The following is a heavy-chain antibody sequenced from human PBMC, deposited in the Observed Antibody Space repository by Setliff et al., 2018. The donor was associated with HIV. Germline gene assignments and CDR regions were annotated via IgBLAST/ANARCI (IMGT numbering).Heavy chain of an antibody. CDR2: IYYSGGT. CDR3: ARDSEPGIAVAGTRFYAFDI. CDR1: GGSISSGGYY. Sequence: SETLSLTCTVSGGSISSGGYYWSWIRQHPGKGLEWIGYIYYSGGTYYNPSLKSRVTISVDTSKNQFSLKLSSVTAADTAVYFCARDSEPGIAVAGTRFYAFDIWGQGTMVTVSS. V-gene: IGHV4-31*03. D-gene: IGHD6-19*01. J-gene: IGHJ3*02.